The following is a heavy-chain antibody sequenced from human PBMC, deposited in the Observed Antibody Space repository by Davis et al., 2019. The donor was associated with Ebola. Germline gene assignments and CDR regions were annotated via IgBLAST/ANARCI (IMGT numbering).Heavy chain of an antibody. CDR3: AKGAFDTSPLFGD. D-gene: IGHD3-16*01. CDR2: IRYDGNKK. CDR1: GFIFSDFG. J-gene: IGHJ4*02. Sequence: PGGSLRLSCAASGFIFSDFGMHWVRQGPGKRLEWVAFIRYDGNKKYYADSVKGRFTISRENSEDTLYLQMNSLRGEDTALYYCAKGAFDTSPLFGDWGQGTLVIVSS. V-gene: IGHV3-30*02.